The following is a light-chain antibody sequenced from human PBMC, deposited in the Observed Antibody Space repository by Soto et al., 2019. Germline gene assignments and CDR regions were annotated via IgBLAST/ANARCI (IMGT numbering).Light chain of an antibody. V-gene: IGKV3-11*01. Sequence: EIVLTQSPAALSLSPGERATLSCRASHSVDTYLAWYHQKPGQPPRLLIYDASNRATGIPDRFSGSGSGTDFTLTISSLEPEDFAVYHCQQRSNWPLYTFGPGTKLEIK. CDR3: QQRSNWPLYT. CDR1: HSVDTY. CDR2: DAS. J-gene: IGKJ2*01.